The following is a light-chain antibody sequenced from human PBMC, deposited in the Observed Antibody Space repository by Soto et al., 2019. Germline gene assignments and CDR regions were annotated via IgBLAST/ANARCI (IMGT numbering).Light chain of an antibody. V-gene: IGLV2-14*03. J-gene: IGLJ1*01. CDR2: DVS. CDR1: SSDVGGYNY. Sequence: QSVLTQPASVSGSPGQSITISCTGTSSDVGGYNYVSWYQHHPGKATKLMIFDVSNRPSGVSNRFSGSKSGNTASLTISWLQPEDEADYYCSSYTTSNTRQIVFGTGTKVTV. CDR3: SSYTTSNTRQIV.